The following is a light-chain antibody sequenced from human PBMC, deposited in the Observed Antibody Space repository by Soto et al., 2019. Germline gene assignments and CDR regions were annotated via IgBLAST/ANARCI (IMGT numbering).Light chain of an antibody. CDR1: SSDVGAHDF. J-gene: IGLJ2*01. V-gene: IGLV2-14*01. CDR3: NSYTLSKTVL. CDR2: EVT. Sequence: QSVLTQPASVSGSPGQSITISCSGTSSDVGAHDFVSWYQHHPDKAPKVIIFEVTKRPSGVSSRFSGSKTGNTASLTISGLQDEDEADHYCNSYTLSKTVLFGGGTKLNVL.